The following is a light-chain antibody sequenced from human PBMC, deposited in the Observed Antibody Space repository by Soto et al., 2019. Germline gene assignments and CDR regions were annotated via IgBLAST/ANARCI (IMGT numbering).Light chain of an antibody. V-gene: IGKV3-20*01. CDR1: QSVSSSY. CDR3: QQYGSSLGYT. Sequence: EIVLTQSPGTLSLSPGERATLSCRASQSVSSSYLAWYQQKPGQAPRLLIYGASGRATGVPDRFSGSGSGTDFTLTIRRLEPEDFAVYYCQQYGSSLGYTFGQGTKLEIK. J-gene: IGKJ2*01. CDR2: GAS.